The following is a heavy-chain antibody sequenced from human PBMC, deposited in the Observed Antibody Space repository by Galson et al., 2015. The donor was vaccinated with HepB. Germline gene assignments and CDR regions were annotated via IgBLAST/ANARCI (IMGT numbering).Heavy chain of an antibody. V-gene: IGHV1-18*01. CDR1: GYTFTTYS. CDR2: ISDYNGNT. J-gene: IGHJ6*03. D-gene: IGHD3-10*01. CDR3: AREKGLIRGAMSRAVAYYMDV. Sequence: SVKVSCKASGYTFTTYSISWVRQAPGQGLEWMGGISDYNGNTNYAQKFQGRVTMTTDTSTSTAYMELRSLRSDDTAVYYCAREKGLIRGAMSRAVAYYMDVWGKGTTVTVSS.